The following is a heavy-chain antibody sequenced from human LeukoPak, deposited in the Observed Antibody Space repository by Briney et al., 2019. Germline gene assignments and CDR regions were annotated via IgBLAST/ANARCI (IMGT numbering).Heavy chain of an antibody. CDR2: ITSKTDGGIT. V-gene: IGHV3-15*01. J-gene: IGHJ4*02. D-gene: IGHD4/OR15-4a*01. Sequence: GGFLRLSWAASGFYFTDAWMSLVRQAAGKGLGWVGRITSKTDGGITDSAAPVKGRFTVSRDDSKNTLFLQMSSLRTEDTAVYYCATDESNYFFFWGQGTLVTVSS. CDR1: GFYFTDAW. CDR3: ATDESNYFFF.